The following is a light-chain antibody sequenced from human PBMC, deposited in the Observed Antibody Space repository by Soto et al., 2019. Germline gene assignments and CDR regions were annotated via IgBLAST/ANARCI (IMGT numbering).Light chain of an antibody. J-gene: IGKJ5*01. CDR2: DGT. CDR1: QHISDY. V-gene: IGKV1-39*01. Sequence: DTRLTQSPSSLSASVGDRVTITCQASQHISDYLNWYQQKPGKAPKLLIYDGTKLETGVPSRFSGSGSGTEFTLTVTSLQPEDSATYYCQQSYRGLTFGQGTRLEIK. CDR3: QQSYRGLT.